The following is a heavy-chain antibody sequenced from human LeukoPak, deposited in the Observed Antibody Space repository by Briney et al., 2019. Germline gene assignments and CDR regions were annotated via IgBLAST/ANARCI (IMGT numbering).Heavy chain of an antibody. Sequence: GASVKVSCKASGYAFTGYYMHWVRQAPGQGPEWMGWINPNSGGTNYAQKFQGRVTMTRDTSISTAYMELSRLRSDDTAVYYCACSGSYYNWFDPWGQGTLVTVSS. CDR2: INPNSGGT. CDR1: GYAFTGYY. V-gene: IGHV1-2*02. CDR3: ACSGSYYNWFDP. D-gene: IGHD1-26*01. J-gene: IGHJ5*02.